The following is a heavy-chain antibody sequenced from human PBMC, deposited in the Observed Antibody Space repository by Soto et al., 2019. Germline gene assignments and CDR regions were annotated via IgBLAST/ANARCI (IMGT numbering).Heavy chain of an antibody. Sequence: PSETLSLTCTVSGGSLSSYDWSWVRQPPGEGLEWIGYIYYSGSTNYNPSLKSRVTISVDTSKNQFSLKLSSVTAADTAVYYCARENCSSTSCSGENWLDPWGQGTMVTVSS. CDR1: GGSLSSYD. CDR2: IYYSGST. D-gene: IGHD2-2*01. CDR3: ARENCSSTSCSGENWLDP. V-gene: IGHV4-59*01. J-gene: IGHJ5*02.